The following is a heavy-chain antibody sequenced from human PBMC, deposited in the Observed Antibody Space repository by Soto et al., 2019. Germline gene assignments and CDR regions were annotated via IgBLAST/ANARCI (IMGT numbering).Heavy chain of an antibody. CDR3: TRDASRDSSARGWFDP. CDR1: GFTFRSFT. CDR2: ISSNSAYI. Sequence: GGSLRLSCAASGFTFRSFTMNGVRQAPGKGLEWVSTISSNSAYIYYTDALRGRFTISRDNAKNSLHLQMNSLRAEDTAVYYCTRDASRDSSARGWFDPWGPGTLVTVSS. J-gene: IGHJ5*02. D-gene: IGHD6-13*01. V-gene: IGHV3-21*01.